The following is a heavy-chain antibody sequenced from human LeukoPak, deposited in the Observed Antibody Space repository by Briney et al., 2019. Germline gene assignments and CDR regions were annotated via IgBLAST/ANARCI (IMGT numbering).Heavy chain of an antibody. J-gene: IGHJ4*02. Sequence: SETLSFTCGVSGGSISSTNWWSWVRQPPGQGLEWIGEISLSGVTNYNPSLKSRVTMSLDRSKNHLSLTLTSVTAADTAVYYCSRESGAFSPFGYWGQGTLVTVSS. CDR3: SRESGAFSPFGY. D-gene: IGHD1-26*01. V-gene: IGHV4-4*02. CDR1: GGSISSTNW. CDR2: ISLSGVT.